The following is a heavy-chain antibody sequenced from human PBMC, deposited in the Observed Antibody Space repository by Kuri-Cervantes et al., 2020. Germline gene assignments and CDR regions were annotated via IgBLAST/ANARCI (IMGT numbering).Heavy chain of an antibody. V-gene: IGHV1-69*05. D-gene: IGHD6-6*01. CDR1: GGTFSSYA. J-gene: IGHJ4*02. CDR2: IIPIFGTA. Sequence: SVKVSCKASGGTFSSYAISWVRQAPGQGLEWMGGIIPIFGTASYAQKFQGRVTMTRDTSTSTVYMELSSLRSEDTAVYYCARDGSDSSSLVYWGQGTLVTVSS. CDR3: ARDGSDSSSLVY.